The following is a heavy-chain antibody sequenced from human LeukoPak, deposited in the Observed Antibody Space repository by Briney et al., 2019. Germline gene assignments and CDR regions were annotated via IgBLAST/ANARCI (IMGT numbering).Heavy chain of an antibody. J-gene: IGHJ6*02. V-gene: IGHV1-69*13. CDR1: GGTFSSYA. CDR3: ARLTRGYYYGMDV. Sequence: GASVKVSCKASGGTFSSYAISWVRQAPGQGLEWMGGIIPIFGTANYAQKFQGRVTITADESTSTAYMELSSLRSEDTAVYYCARLTRGYYYGMDVWGQGTTVTVSS. CDR2: IIPIFGTA. D-gene: IGHD1-26*01.